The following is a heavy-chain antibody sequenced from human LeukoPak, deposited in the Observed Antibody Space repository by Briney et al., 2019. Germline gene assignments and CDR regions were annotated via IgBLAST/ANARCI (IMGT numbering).Heavy chain of an antibody. D-gene: IGHD2-15*01. V-gene: IGHV3-23*01. CDR1: GFTFSSYG. CDR2: ISGSGGST. CDR3: AKGVVANAGGAYFDY. Sequence: GGSLRLSCAATGFTFSSYGMSWVRQAPGKGLEWVSAISGSGGSTYYADSVKGRFTISRDNSKNTLYLQMNSLRAEDTAVYYCAKGVVANAGGAYFDYWGQGTLVTVSS. J-gene: IGHJ4*02.